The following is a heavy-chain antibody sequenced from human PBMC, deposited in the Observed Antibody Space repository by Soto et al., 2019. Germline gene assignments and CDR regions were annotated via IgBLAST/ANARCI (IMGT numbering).Heavy chain of an antibody. CDR2: IGSSSTYT. D-gene: IGHD3-22*01. Sequence: QVQLVESGGDLVKPGGSLRLSCAASGFPFSDYYMSWIRQAPGKGLEWVSSIGSSSTYTNYADFVKGRFTISRDNAKNSLYLQMNGLRAEDTAVYYCARRRPIGYYNFWGQGTLVTVSA. J-gene: IGHJ4*02. CDR1: GFPFSDYY. CDR3: ARRRPIGYYNF. V-gene: IGHV3-11*05.